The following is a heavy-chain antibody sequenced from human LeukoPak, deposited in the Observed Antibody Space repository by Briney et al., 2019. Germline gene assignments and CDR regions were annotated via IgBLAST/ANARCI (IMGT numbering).Heavy chain of an antibody. D-gene: IGHD3-22*01. Sequence: TGGSLRLSCAASGFSFSDYSMSWIRQAPGKGLECISYRSSSSYTNYADSVKGRFTISRDNAKNSLYLQMNSLRAEDTAVYYCARGDYDSSGYYEVWGQGTLVTASS. J-gene: IGHJ4*02. V-gene: IGHV3-11*05. CDR2: RSSSSYT. CDR3: ARGDYDSSGYYEV. CDR1: GFSFSDYS.